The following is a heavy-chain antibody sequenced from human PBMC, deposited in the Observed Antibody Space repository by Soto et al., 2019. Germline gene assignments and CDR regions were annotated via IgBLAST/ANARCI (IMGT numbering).Heavy chain of an antibody. CDR3: ARCSGWYGQCYFDF. V-gene: IGHV3-53*02. CDR1: GFIVSSSY. J-gene: IGHJ4*02. CDR2: LYSDGRT. Sequence: DVQLVETGGGLIQPGGSLRLSCAASGFIVSSSYMSWVRQAPGKGLVWVSVLYSDGRTYYADSVKGRFTISRDNSKNTLYLQRNSLSAEDTAVYYCARCSGWYGQCYFDFWGQGTLVTVSS. D-gene: IGHD6-13*01.